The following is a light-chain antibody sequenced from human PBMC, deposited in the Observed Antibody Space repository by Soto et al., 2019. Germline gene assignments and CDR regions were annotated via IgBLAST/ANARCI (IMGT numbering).Light chain of an antibody. CDR2: ATS. Sequence: EVVLAQSPGTLSLSPVERATLSCMASQSISSNYLAWYQQKPGQAPRLLIYATSGRATGIPDRFSGSGSGTDFTLTISRLEPEDFAVYYCQQYGSSPETFGQGTKVDIK. CDR3: QQYGSSPET. J-gene: IGKJ1*01. V-gene: IGKV3-20*01. CDR1: QSISSNY.